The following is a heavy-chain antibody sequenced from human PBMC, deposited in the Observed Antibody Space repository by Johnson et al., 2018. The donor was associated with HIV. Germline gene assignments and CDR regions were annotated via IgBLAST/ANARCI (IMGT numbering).Heavy chain of an antibody. CDR2: TDNKGRNT. CDR3: ARASGEWDAFDI. Sequence: VQLVESGGGLVQPGGSLRLSCAASGFTVSSNYMSWVRQAPGKGLEYVSGTDNKGRNTYYANSVKGRFTIFRDNSKNTLYLQMGSLRAEDMAVYYCARASGEWDAFDIWGQGTVVTVSS. V-gene: IGHV3-64*01. J-gene: IGHJ3*02. CDR1: GFTVSSNY. D-gene: IGHD3-10*01.